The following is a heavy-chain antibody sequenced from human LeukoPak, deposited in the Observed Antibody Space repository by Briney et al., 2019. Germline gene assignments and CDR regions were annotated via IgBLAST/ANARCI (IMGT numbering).Heavy chain of an antibody. CDR1: GFTFSSYG. Sequence: GGSLRLSCAASGFTFSSYGMHWVRQAPGKGLEWVAVIWYDGSNKYYADSVKGRFTISRDNSKNTLYLQMNSLRAEDTAVYYCARDYCSGGSCSLDYPDYWGQGTLVTVSS. V-gene: IGHV3-33*01. CDR2: IWYDGSNK. D-gene: IGHD2-15*01. CDR3: ARDYCSGGSCSLDYPDY. J-gene: IGHJ4*02.